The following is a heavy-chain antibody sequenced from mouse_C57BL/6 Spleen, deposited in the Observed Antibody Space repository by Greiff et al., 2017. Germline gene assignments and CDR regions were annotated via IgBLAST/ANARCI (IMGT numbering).Heavy chain of an antibody. D-gene: IGHD2-2*01. CDR3: ARVGYDDDY. V-gene: IGHV1-50*01. Sequence: VQLQQPGAELVKPGASVKLSCKASGYTFTSYWMQWVKQRPGQGLEWIGEIDPSDSYTNYNQKFKGKATLTVDTSSSTAYMQLSSLTSEDSAVYYCARVGYDDDYWGQGTTLTVSS. CDR2: IDPSDSYT. J-gene: IGHJ2*01. CDR1: GYTFTSYW.